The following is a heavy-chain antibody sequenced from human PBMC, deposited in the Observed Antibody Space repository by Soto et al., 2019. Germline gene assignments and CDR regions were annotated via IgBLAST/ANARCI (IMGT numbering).Heavy chain of an antibody. D-gene: IGHD3-10*01. J-gene: IGHJ4*02. V-gene: IGHV3-30*03. CDR1: GFSLSGHG. Sequence: QVQLVASGGGVVQPGRSLSLSCAASGFSLSGHGLHWVRQAPGRGLEWVAVVTYEDTERHCTDSAKGRFTITRDTSKNTFYLQMNSLRVEETAMYYCAREKNSGYYRTVDSWGQGTLVIVSS. CDR3: AREKNSGYYRTVDS. CDR2: VTYEDTER.